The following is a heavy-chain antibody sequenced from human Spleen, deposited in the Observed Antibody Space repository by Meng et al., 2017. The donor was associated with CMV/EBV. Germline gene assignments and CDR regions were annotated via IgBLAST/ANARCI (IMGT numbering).Heavy chain of an antibody. CDR1: GYTLTGHH. V-gene: IGHV1-2*02. CDR2: INPNTGAT. J-gene: IGHJ4*02. CDR3: ARDSDSSGSYGDYFDF. D-gene: IGHD3-10*01. Sequence: ASVKVSCKTSGYTLTGHHIHWVRQAPGQGLEWMGYINPNTGATKYAQNFQGRATMTRDTSINTAYMDLSGLRSDDTAVYYCARDSDSSGSYGDYFDFWGQGTLVTVSS.